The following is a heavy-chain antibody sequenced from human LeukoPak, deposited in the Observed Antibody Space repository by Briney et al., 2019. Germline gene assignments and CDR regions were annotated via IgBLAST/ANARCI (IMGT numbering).Heavy chain of an antibody. V-gene: IGHV4-39*07. CDR3: ARGGYYFDY. CDR2: IYYSGAT. Sequence: SETLSLTCIVSGGSIAIDNYFWGWIRQPPGKGLEWIGTIYYSGATYYNPSLRSRVTISVDTSKNQFSLKLSSVTAADTAVYYCARGGYYFDYWGQGTLVTVSS. D-gene: IGHD3-16*01. J-gene: IGHJ4*02. CDR1: GGSIAIDNYF.